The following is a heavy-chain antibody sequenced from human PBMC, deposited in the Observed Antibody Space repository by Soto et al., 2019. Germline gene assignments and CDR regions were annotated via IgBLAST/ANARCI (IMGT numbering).Heavy chain of an antibody. J-gene: IGHJ4*02. V-gene: IGHV3-30*18. CDR3: AKDVAGIDH. CDR2: ISYDGSNK. D-gene: IGHD2-21*01. Sequence: PGGSLRLSCAASGFTFSSYGMHWVRQAPGKGLEWVAVISYDGSNKYYADSVKGRFTISRDNSKNTLYLQMNSLRAEDTAVYYCAKDVAGIDHWGQGTLVTVSS. CDR1: GFTFSSYG.